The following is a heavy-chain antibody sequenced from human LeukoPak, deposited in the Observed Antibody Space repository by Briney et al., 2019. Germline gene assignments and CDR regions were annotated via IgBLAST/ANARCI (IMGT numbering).Heavy chain of an antibody. CDR2: INSDGSST. J-gene: IGHJ4*02. Sequence: GGFMRLSCAASGFTFSSYWMHWVRQAPGKGLVWVSRINSDGSSTNYADSVKGRFTTSRDNAKNTLYLQMNSLRVEDTAVYYCARHLHTYAFDYWGQETLVTVSS. D-gene: IGHD3-16*01. CDR1: GFTFSSYW. CDR3: ARHLHTYAFDY. V-gene: IGHV3-74*01.